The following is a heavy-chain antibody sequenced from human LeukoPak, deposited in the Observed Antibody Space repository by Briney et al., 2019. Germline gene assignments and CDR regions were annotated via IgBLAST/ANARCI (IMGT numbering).Heavy chain of an antibody. CDR1: GGSISSSSYY. V-gene: IGHV4-39*07. Sequence: SETLSLTCTVSGGSISSSSYYWGWIRQPPGKGLEWIGNIFYSGTTSYNPSLKSRATISIDTTKNQFSLNLSSVTAADTAVYYCAAAKYSYVDYWGQGTLVTVSS. D-gene: IGHD5-18*01. CDR3: AAAKYSYVDY. CDR2: IFYSGTT. J-gene: IGHJ4*02.